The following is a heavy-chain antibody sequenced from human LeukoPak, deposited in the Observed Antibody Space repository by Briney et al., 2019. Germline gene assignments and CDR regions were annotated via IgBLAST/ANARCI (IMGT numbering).Heavy chain of an antibody. V-gene: IGHV3-11*01. D-gene: IGHD5-12*01. CDR3: ARDWASGYDFDY. Sequence: SYISSSGSTIYYADSVKGRFTISRDNAKNSLYLQMNSLRAEDTAVYYCARDWASGYDFDYWGQGTLVTVSS. J-gene: IGHJ4*02. CDR2: ISSSGSTI.